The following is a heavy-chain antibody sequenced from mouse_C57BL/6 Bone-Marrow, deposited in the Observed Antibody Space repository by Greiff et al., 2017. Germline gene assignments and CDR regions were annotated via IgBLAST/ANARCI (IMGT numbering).Heavy chain of an antibody. D-gene: IGHD2-1*01. CDR3: ARNYYGNYLFAY. CDR1: GYTFTSYG. Sequence: QVQLQQSGAELARPGASVKLSCKASGYTFTSYGISWVKQRTGQGLEWIGEIYPRSGNTYYNEKFKGKATLTADKSSSTAYMELRSLTSEDSAVYFCARNYYGNYLFAYWGQGTLVTVSA. J-gene: IGHJ3*01. V-gene: IGHV1-81*01. CDR2: IYPRSGNT.